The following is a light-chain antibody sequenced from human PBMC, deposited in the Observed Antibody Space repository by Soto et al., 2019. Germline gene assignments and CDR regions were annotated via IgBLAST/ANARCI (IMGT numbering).Light chain of an antibody. J-gene: IGKJ1*01. V-gene: IGKV3-11*01. Sequence: IFLTLSPATLSLSPWERAILSCRASQSVSTFLAWFQQKPGQPPRLLIYNASNRTTGIPARFSGSGSGTEFTLTISSLQSEDFAVYYCQQYGSSSWTFGQATKVDIK. CDR1: QSVSTF. CDR2: NAS. CDR3: QQYGSSSWT.